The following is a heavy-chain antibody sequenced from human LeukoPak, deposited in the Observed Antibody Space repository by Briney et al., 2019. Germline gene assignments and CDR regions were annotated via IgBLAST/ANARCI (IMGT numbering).Heavy chain of an antibody. CDR2: IYSGGST. CDR3: AREAYYGSEGGAFDI. D-gene: IGHD3-10*01. CDR1: GFTVSSNY. Sequence: GGSLRLSCAASGFTVSSNYMSWVRQAPGKGLEWVSVIYSGGSTYYADSVKGRFTISRDNSKNTLYLQMNSLRAEDTAVYYCAREAYYGSEGGAFDIWGQGTMVTVSS. V-gene: IGHV3-53*01. J-gene: IGHJ3*02.